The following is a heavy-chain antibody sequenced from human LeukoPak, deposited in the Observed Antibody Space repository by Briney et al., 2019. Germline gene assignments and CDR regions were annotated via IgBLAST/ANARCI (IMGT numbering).Heavy chain of an antibody. Sequence: GGSLRLSCAASGFTFSNYAMSWVRRAPGKGLEWVSTTSGVTTYYADSVKGRFTISRDNSMNTLYLQMDSLRAEDTAVYYCAKARDSAAAGTDYWGQGTLVTVSS. V-gene: IGHV3-23*01. D-gene: IGHD6-13*01. CDR3: AKARDSAAAGTDY. J-gene: IGHJ4*02. CDR1: GFTFSNYA. CDR2: TSGVTT.